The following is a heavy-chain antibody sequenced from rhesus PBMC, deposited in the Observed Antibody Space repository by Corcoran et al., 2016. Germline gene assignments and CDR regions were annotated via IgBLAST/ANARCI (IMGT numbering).Heavy chain of an antibody. CDR2: SNPSKGKT. J-gene: IGHJ4*01. V-gene: IGHV1S9*01. CDR3: TRERGSYDY. CDR1: GYTFTSYY. Sequence: QVQLVQSGAEVKKPGASVKLSCKASGYTFTSYYINWVRQAPGQVLEWMGWSNPSKGKTGYTQKCQGRVTMTRDTSTSTAYMELSSLRSEDTAVYYCTRERGSYDYWGQGVLVTVSS.